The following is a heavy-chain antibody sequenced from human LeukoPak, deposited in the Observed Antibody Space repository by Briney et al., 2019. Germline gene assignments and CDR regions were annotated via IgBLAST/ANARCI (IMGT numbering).Heavy chain of an antibody. D-gene: IGHD3-10*01. CDR2: IKQDGSEK. CDR1: GFTFSGYW. V-gene: IGHV3-7*05. J-gene: IGHJ3*02. Sequence: PGGSLRLSCAASGFTFSGYWMSWVRQAPGRGLEWVANIKQDGSEKYYVDSVKGRFTISRDNAKNSLYLQMNSLRAEDTAVYYCAKDFGELLYGDSFDIWGQGTMVTVSS. CDR3: AKDFGELLYGDSFDI.